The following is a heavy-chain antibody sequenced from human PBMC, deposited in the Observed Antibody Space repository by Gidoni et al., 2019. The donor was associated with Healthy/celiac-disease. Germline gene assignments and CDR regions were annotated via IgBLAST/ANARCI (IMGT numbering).Heavy chain of an antibody. CDR1: GFTFSSYG. CDR3: AREPPLKGAIDY. CDR2: ISYDGSNK. Sequence: QVQLVESGGGVVQPGRSLRLSCAASGFTFSSYGMHWVRQAPGKGLEWVAVISYDGSNKYYADSVKGRFTISRDNSKNTLYLQMNSLRAEDTAVYYCAREPPLKGAIDYWGQGTLVTVSS. D-gene: IGHD1-26*01. V-gene: IGHV3-30*03. J-gene: IGHJ4*02.